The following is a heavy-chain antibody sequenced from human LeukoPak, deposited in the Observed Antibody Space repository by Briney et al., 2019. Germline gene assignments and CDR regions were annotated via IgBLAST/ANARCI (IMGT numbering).Heavy chain of an antibody. D-gene: IGHD3-16*02. CDR1: GFTFSNYA. V-gene: IGHV3-30*04. CDR3: ARGYVWGSYRYRTGIDY. Sequence: GGSLRLSCAASGFTFSNYAMYWVRQAPGKGLEWVAVISYDGSNKYYADSVKGRFTISRDNSKNTLFLQMNSLRPEDTAVYYCARGYVWGSYRYRTGIDYWGQGTLVTVSS. J-gene: IGHJ4*02. CDR2: ISYDGSNK.